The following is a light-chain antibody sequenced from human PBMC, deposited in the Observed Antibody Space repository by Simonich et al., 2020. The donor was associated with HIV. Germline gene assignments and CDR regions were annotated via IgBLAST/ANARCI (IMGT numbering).Light chain of an antibody. Sequence: NFVLTQPHSVSESPGKTVTISCTRSGGSIASNYVQWYQQRPGSAPTTVIYENNPRPSGVPDRFSGSIDSSSNSASLTISGLKTEDEADYYCQSYDSSQGVFGTGTKVTVL. V-gene: IGLV6-57*03. CDR1: GGSIASNY. J-gene: IGLJ1*01. CDR2: ENN. CDR3: QSYDSSQGV.